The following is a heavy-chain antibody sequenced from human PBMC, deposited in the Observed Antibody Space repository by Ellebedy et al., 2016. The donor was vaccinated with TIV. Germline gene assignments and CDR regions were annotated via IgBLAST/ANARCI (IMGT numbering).Heavy chain of an antibody. CDR2: IYFDGTNL. J-gene: IGHJ4*02. D-gene: IGHD3-16*01. CDR3: ARGPVRYTQKGGFLDY. V-gene: IGHV3-33*01. CDR1: GFTFSRHG. Sequence: GESLKISCSSSGFTFSRHGMHWVRQAPDRGLEWVAVIYFDGTNLHYADSVKGRFTISRDNSKNTLSLEMNSLRVDDTAVYFCARGPVRYTQKGGFLDYWGQGTLVTASS.